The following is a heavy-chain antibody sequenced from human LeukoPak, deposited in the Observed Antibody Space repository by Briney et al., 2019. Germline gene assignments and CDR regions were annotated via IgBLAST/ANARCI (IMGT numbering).Heavy chain of an antibody. D-gene: IGHD3-10*01. Sequence: PSETLSLTCAVYGGSFSGYYWSWIRQPPGKGLEWIGEINHRGSTNHNPSLKSRVTISVDTSKNQFSLKLSSVTAADTAVYYCARVGGSVGDYWGQGTLVTVSS. CDR1: GGSFSGYY. CDR2: INHRGST. J-gene: IGHJ4*02. V-gene: IGHV4-34*01. CDR3: ARVGGSVGDY.